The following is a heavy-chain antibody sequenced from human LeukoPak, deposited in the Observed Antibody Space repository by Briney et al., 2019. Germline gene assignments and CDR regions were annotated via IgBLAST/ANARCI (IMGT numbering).Heavy chain of an antibody. CDR2: ISSSSSTI. V-gene: IGHV3-48*01. Sequence: GGSLRLSCAASGFTFSSYSMNWVRQAPGKGLEWVSYISSSSSTIYYADSVKGRFTISRDNAKNSLYLQMNSLRAEDTAVYYCAKDSGWYFDYWGQGTLVTVSS. D-gene: IGHD6-19*01. CDR1: GFTFSSYS. J-gene: IGHJ4*02. CDR3: AKDSGWYFDY.